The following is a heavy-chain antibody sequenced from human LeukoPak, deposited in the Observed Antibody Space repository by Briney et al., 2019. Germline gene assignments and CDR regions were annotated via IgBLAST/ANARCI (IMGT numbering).Heavy chain of an antibody. CDR1: GGSFSGYY. Sequence: SETLSLTCAVCGGSFSGYYWSWIRQPPGKGLEWIGEINHSGSTNYNPSLKSRVTISVDTSKNQFSLKLSSVTAADTAVYYCARGRKTVATVKYRAFYYWGQGTLVTVSS. J-gene: IGHJ4*02. V-gene: IGHV4-34*01. CDR3: ARGRKTVATVKYRAFYY. D-gene: IGHD4-17*01. CDR2: INHSGST.